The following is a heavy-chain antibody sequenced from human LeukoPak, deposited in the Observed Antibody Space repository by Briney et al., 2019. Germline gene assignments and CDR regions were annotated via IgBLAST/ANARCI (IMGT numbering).Heavy chain of an antibody. J-gene: IGHJ4*02. D-gene: IGHD3-10*01. CDR3: ARDKIYYGSGSYTLDYFDY. V-gene: IGHV1-69*06. CDR2: IIPIFGTA. Sequence: ASVKVSCKASGGTFSSYAISWVRQAPGQGLEWMGGIIPIFGTANYAQKFQGRVTITADKSTSTAYMELSSLRSEDTAVYYCARDKIYYGSGSYTLDYFDYWGQGTQVTVSS. CDR1: GGTFSSYA.